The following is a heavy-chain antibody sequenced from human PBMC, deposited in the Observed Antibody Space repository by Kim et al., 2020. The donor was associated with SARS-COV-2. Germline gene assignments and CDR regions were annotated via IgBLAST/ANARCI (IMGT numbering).Heavy chain of an antibody. CDR3: ASIIAAAVSLSDKFGY. CDR2: ISYDGSNK. CDR1: GFTFSSYA. D-gene: IGHD6-13*01. J-gene: IGHJ4*01. Sequence: GGSLRLSCAASGFTFSSYAMHWVRQAPGKGLEWVAVISYDGSNKYYADSVKGRFTISRDNSKNTLYLQMNSLRAEDTAVYYCASIIAAAVSLSDKFGYWG. V-gene: IGHV3-30*04.